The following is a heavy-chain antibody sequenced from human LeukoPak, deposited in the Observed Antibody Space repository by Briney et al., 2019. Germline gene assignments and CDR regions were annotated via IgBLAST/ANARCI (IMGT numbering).Heavy chain of an antibody. V-gene: IGHV3-30*02. Sequence: GGSLRLSCAASGFTFSSYGMHWVRQAPGKGLEWVAFIRYDGSNKYYADSVKGRFTISRDNSKNTLYLQMNSLRAEDTAVYYCARFAAGGSYYYYMDVWGKGTTVTVSS. D-gene: IGHD3-10*01. CDR2: IRYDGSNK. CDR3: ARFAAGGSYYYYMDV. J-gene: IGHJ6*03. CDR1: GFTFSSYG.